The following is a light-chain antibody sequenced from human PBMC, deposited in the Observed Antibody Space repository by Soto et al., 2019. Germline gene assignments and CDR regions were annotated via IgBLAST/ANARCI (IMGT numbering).Light chain of an antibody. V-gene: IGLV2-8*01. CDR2: EVA. CDR3: SSYAGSNTFV. Sequence: QSALTQPPSASGSPGQSVTISCTGTTSDVGGYKYVSWHQQHPGKAPKLIIYEVAKRPSGVPDRFSGSKSGNTASLTVSGLQAEDEADYYCSSYAGSNTFVFGPGTKVTVL. CDR1: TSDVGGYKY. J-gene: IGLJ1*01.